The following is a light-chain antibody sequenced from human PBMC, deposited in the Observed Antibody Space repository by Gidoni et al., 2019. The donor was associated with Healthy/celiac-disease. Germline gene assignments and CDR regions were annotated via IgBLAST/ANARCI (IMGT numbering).Light chain of an antibody. Sequence: EIVLTQSPGTLSLSPGERATLSCRASLSVSSSYLAGSQQKPGQAPRLLSYGASRRATGIPDRCRGRGSGKDFTLTISRLEPEDFAVYYCQQYGSSFPWTFGQGTKVESK. CDR2: GAS. V-gene: IGKV3-20*01. CDR3: QQYGSSFPWT. CDR1: LSVSSSY. J-gene: IGKJ1*01.